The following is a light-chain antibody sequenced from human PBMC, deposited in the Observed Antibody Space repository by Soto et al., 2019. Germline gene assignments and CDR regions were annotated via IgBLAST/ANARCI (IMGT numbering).Light chain of an antibody. CDR3: HHYGTSPPFP. J-gene: IGKJ3*01. Sequence: EIVLTQSPGTLSLSPGESATLSCRASQSVGSRYLAWYQQKAGQAPRLLIFGSSFRATGIPDRFSGSGSGTDFTLTISRLEPEDFAVYYCHHYGTSPPFPFGPGTKVDIK. CDR1: QSVGSRY. CDR2: GSS. V-gene: IGKV3-20*01.